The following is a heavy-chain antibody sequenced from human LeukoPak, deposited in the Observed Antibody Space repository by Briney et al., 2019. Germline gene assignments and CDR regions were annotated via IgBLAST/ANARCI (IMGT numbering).Heavy chain of an antibody. Sequence: PGGSLRLSCAASGFTFSSYAMSWVCLAPGKELEWVSAISGSGGSTYYADSVKGRFTISRDNSKNTLYLQMNSLRAEDTVVYYCAKSDHGVATTIDYWGQGTLVTVSS. CDR1: GFTFSSYA. D-gene: IGHD5-12*01. J-gene: IGHJ4*02. CDR2: ISGSGGST. V-gene: IGHV3-23*01. CDR3: AKSDHGVATTIDY.